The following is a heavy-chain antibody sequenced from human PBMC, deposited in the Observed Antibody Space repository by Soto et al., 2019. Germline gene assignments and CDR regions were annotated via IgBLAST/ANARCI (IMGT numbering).Heavy chain of an antibody. J-gene: IGHJ4*02. Sequence: SETLSLTCAVYGGSFSGYYWSWVRQPPGKGLEWIGEINHSGSTNYNPSLKSRVTISVDTSKNQFSLKLSSVTAADTAVYYCARHLWTYYDFWSGLIQLWAQGTLVTVSS. V-gene: IGHV4-34*01. D-gene: IGHD3-3*01. CDR1: GGSFSGYY. CDR3: ARHLWTYYDFWSGLIQL. CDR2: INHSGST.